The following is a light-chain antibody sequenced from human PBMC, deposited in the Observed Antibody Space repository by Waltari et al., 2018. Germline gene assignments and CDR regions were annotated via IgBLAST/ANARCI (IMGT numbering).Light chain of an antibody. Sequence: QSALTQPASVSGSPGQSITISCTGTSSDVGGYNYVSWYQQHPGKAPKLMIYDVSKRPSGVSNRFSGSKSGNTASLTISGLEAEDEADDYCSSDTRSSTFAVFGTGTNVTVL. V-gene: IGLV2-14*01. J-gene: IGLJ1*01. CDR3: SSDTRSSTFAV. CDR2: DVS. CDR1: SSDVGGYNY.